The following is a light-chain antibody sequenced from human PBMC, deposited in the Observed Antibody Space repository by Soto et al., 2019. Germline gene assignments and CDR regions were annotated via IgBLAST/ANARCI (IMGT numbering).Light chain of an antibody. Sequence: AIRMTQSPSSLSASTGDRVTITCRASQGISSYLAWYQQIPGKAPKLLIYAASTLQSGVPSRFSGSGSGTDFTLTISCLQSEDFATYYCQQYYSYPPWTFGQGTKVEIK. J-gene: IGKJ1*01. CDR3: QQYYSYPPWT. CDR1: QGISSY. CDR2: AAS. V-gene: IGKV1-8*01.